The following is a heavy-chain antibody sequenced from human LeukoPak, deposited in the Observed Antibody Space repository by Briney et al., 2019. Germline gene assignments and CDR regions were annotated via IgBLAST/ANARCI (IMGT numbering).Heavy chain of an antibody. D-gene: IGHD5-24*01. V-gene: IGHV3-74*01. CDR2: INSDGSST. J-gene: IGHJ3*02. Sequence: GGSLRLSCAASGFTFSNYWMHWVRQAPGKGLVWVSRINSDGSSTRYADSVKDRFTISRDNAKNTLYLQMNSLRAEDTAVYYCARGLPTNAFDIWGQGTMVTVSS. CDR3: ARGLPTNAFDI. CDR1: GFTFSNYW.